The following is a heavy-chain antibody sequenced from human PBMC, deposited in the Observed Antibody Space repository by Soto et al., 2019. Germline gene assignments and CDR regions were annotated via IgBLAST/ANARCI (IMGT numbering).Heavy chain of an antibody. J-gene: IGHJ6*02. CDR1: GFTFSSYA. Sequence: EVQLVESGGGLVQPGGSLRLSCAASGFTFSSYAMHWVRQAPGKGLEYVSAISSNGGSTYYANSVKGRFTISRDNSKNTLYLQMVSLRAEDMAVYYCARGIAGSVYGMDVWGQGTTVTDSS. CDR2: ISSNGGST. CDR3: ARGIAGSVYGMDV. V-gene: IGHV3-64*01. D-gene: IGHD2-15*01.